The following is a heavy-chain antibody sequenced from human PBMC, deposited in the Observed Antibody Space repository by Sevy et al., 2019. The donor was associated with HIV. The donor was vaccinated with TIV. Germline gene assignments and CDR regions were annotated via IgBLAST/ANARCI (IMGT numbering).Heavy chain of an antibody. V-gene: IGHV4-38-2*01. CDR3: AGHSHGSGTYYVPFDS. D-gene: IGHD3-10*01. Sequence: SETLSLTCAVSGYSITSGYLWGWIRQPPGKGLEWIGSGFHSGSTYYNPSLNSRLIISVDTSKNQFSLKLNSVTAADTAVYYCAGHSHGSGTYYVPFDSWGQGTLVTVSS. CDR1: GYSITSGYL. J-gene: IGHJ4*02. CDR2: GFHSGST.